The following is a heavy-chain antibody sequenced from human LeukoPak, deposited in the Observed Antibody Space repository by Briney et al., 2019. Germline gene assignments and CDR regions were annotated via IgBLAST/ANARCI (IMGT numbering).Heavy chain of an antibody. CDR1: GGSISSYY. J-gene: IGHJ6*02. V-gene: IGHV4-59*07. Sequence: SDTLSLTCTVSGGSISSYYWSWIRQPPGQGLEWIGYIYYSGSNNYNPSLKSRVTISVDTSKNQFSLKLSSVTAADAAVYYCARYGLAAAGTGYYYGMDVWGQGTTVSVSS. D-gene: IGHD6-13*01. CDR2: IYYSGSN. CDR3: ARYGLAAAGTGYYYGMDV.